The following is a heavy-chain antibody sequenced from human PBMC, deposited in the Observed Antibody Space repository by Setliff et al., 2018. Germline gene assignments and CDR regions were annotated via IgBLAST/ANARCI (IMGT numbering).Heavy chain of an antibody. D-gene: IGHD4-17*01. CDR2: IYIGGST. V-gene: IGHV4-4*07. Sequence: PSETLSLTCTVSGGSISSYYWSWIRQPAGKGLEWIGHIYIGGSTNYNPSLKSRVTISVDTSKNQFSLKLSSVTAADTAVYYCARVPATVTTFYYYYMDVWGKGTTVTVSS. J-gene: IGHJ6*03. CDR3: ARVPATVTTFYYYYMDV. CDR1: GGSISSYY.